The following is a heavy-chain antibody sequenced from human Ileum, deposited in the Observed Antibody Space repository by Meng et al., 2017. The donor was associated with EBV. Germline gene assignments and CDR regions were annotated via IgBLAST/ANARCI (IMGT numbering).Heavy chain of an antibody. CDR1: GYTFTSYA. V-gene: IGHV1-3*01. D-gene: IGHD3-9*01. J-gene: IGHJ5*02. CDR2: INAGNGNT. CDR3: ARDYDILTGYYNVMGWFDP. Sequence: QLVQAGAEVKNPGASVKVSCKSSGYTFTSYAMHWVRQAPGQRLEWMGWINAGNGNTKYSQKFQGRVTITRDTSASTAYMELSSLRSEDTAVYYCARDYDILTGYYNVMGWFDPWGQGTLVTVSS.